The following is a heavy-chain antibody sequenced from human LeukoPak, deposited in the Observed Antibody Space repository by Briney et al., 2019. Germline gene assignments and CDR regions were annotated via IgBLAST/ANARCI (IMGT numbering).Heavy chain of an antibody. J-gene: IGHJ4*02. D-gene: IGHD6-13*01. V-gene: IGHV1-18*01. CDR1: GYTFTRYG. Sequence: ASVKVSCKASGYTFTRYGISWVRQAPGQGLEWMGWISAYNGNTNYAQKLQGRVTMTTDTSTSTAYMELRSLRSDDTAVYYCARDRTPQLVWYYWGQGTLVTVSS. CDR3: ARDRTPQLVWYY. CDR2: ISAYNGNT.